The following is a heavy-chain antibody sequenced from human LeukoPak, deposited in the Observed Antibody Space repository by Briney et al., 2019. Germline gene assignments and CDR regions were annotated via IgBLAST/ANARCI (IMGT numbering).Heavy chain of an antibody. V-gene: IGHV4-38-2*02. J-gene: IGHJ5*02. CDR3: ARTGLYSSSWAFDP. CDR2: IYHSGST. D-gene: IGHD6-13*01. Sequence: SETLSLTCTVSGYSISSGYYWGWIRQPPGKGLEWIGSIYHSGSTYYNPSLKSRVTISVDTSKNQFSLKLSSVTAADTAVYYCARTGLYSSSWAFDPWGQGTLVTVSS. CDR1: GYSISSGYY.